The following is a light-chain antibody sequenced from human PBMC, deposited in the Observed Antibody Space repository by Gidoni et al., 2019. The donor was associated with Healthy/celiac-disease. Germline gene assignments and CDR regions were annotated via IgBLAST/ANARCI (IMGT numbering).Light chain of an antibody. CDR2: GAS. CDR1: QSVSSSY. V-gene: IGKV3-20*01. Sequence: EIVLTQSPGTLSLSPGDSATLSCRASQSVSSSYLAWYQQKPGQAPRLLIYGASSRATGIPDRFSGSGSGTDFTLTISRLEPEDCAVYYWQQYGSSPPTFGQGTKVEIK. CDR3: QQYGSSPPT. J-gene: IGKJ1*01.